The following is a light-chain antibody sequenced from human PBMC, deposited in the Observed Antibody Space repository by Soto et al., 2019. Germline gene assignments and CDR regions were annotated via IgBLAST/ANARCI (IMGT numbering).Light chain of an antibody. CDR2: KAS. Sequence: DIQMIQSPATLSASVGDPVTITCRASHNISTWLAWYQQKPGKAPKLLIYKASNLENGVPSRFGGSGSGTDFTLAISSLQPDDFASYYCQQYHSYTRTFGQGTRWISN. CDR3: QQYHSYTRT. V-gene: IGKV1-5*03. CDR1: HNISTW. J-gene: IGKJ1*01.